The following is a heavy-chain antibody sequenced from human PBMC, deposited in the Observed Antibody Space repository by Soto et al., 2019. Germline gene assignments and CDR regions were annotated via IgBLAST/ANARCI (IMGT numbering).Heavy chain of an antibody. CDR2: MNPNVGTP. J-gene: IGHJ4*02. Sequence: GASVKVSCKASGGTFSSYAISWVRQAPGQGLEWMGWMNPNVGTPGYAQKFQGRVTMTRNTSISTAYMELSSLRSEDTAVYYCARAKYCSGGSCYLSYWGQGTLVTVSS. D-gene: IGHD2-15*01. V-gene: IGHV1-8*02. CDR1: GGTFSSYA. CDR3: ARAKYCSGGSCYLSY.